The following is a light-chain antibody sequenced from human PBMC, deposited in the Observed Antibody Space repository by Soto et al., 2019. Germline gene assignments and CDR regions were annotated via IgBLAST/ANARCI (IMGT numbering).Light chain of an antibody. CDR2: QTS. Sequence: EIVLTQSPATLSLSPGERATLSCRASQRISGYLAWYQHRPGQAPRLLIYQTSIRAAGIPARFSASGSGTDFTLTISDVQPEDFALYYCHQRQSWPRTFGQGTKVDIK. V-gene: IGKV3-11*01. CDR3: HQRQSWPRT. J-gene: IGKJ1*01. CDR1: QRISGY.